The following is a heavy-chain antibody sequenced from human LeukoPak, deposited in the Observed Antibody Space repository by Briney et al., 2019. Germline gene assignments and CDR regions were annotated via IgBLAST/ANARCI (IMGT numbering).Heavy chain of an antibody. V-gene: IGHV1-2*06. D-gene: IGHD3-3*01. CDR3: ARGRRFLTIYYYYMDV. J-gene: IGHJ6*03. CDR2: INPNSGGT. Sequence: ASVKVSCKASGYTFTGYYMHWVRQAPGQGREWMGRINPNSGGTNYAQKFQGRVTMTRDTSISTAYMELSRLRSDDTAVYYCARGRRFLTIYYYYMDVWGKGTTVTVSS. CDR1: GYTFTGYY.